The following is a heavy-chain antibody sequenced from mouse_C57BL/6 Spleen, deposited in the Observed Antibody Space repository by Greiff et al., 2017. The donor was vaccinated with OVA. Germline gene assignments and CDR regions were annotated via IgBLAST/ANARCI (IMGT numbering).Heavy chain of an antibody. V-gene: IGHV3-8*01. J-gene: IGHJ4*01. D-gene: IGHD1-1*01. CDR2: ISYSGST. Sequence: EVKLVESGPGLAKPSQTLSLTCSVTGYSITSDYWNWIRKFPGNKLEYMGYISYSGSTYYNPSLKSRISITRDTSKNQYYLQLNSVTTEDTATYYCARYKGLITTVVGAMDYWGQGTSVTVSS. CDR1: GYSITSDY. CDR3: ARYKGLITTVVGAMDY.